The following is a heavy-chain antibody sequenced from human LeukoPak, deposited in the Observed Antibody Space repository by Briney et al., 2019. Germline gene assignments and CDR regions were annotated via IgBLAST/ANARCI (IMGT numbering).Heavy chain of an antibody. D-gene: IGHD3-22*01. CDR3: ARSGYYYDSSGYYFDY. CDR1: GGSFSGYY. Sequence: SETLSLTCAVYGGSFSGYYWSWIRQPPGKGLEWIGEINHSGSNNYNPSLKSRVTISVDTSKNQFSLKLSSVTAADTAVYYCARSGYYYDSSGYYFDYWGQGTLVTVSS. CDR2: INHSGSN. V-gene: IGHV4-34*01. J-gene: IGHJ4*02.